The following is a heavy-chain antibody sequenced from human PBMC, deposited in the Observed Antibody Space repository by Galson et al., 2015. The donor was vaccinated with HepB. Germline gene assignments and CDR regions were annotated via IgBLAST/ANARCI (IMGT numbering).Heavy chain of an antibody. CDR1: GFTFSSYA. CDR3: AKEGFRWLQFGY. Sequence: SLRLSCAAPGFTFSSYAMSWVRQAPGKGLEWVSAISGSGGSTYYADSVKGRFTISRDNSKNTLYLQMNSLRAEDTAVYYCAKEGFRWLQFGYWGQGTLVTVSS. CDR2: ISGSGGST. D-gene: IGHD5-24*01. J-gene: IGHJ4*02. V-gene: IGHV3-23*01.